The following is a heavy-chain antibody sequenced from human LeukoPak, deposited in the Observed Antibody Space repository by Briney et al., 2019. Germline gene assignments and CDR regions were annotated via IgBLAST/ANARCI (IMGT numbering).Heavy chain of an antibody. V-gene: IGHV1-69*05. Sequence: ASVKVSCKASGGTISSYAIGWVRQAPGQGLEWMGGIIPIFGTANYAQKFQGRVTITTDESTSTAYMELSSLRSEDTAVYYCARQNYDSSGYYLFDYWGQGTLVTVSS. CDR2: IIPIFGTA. CDR3: ARQNYDSSGYYLFDY. D-gene: IGHD3-22*01. CDR1: GGTISSYA. J-gene: IGHJ4*02.